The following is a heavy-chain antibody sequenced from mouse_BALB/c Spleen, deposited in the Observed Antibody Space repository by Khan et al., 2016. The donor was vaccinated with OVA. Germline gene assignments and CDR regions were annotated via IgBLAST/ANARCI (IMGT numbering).Heavy chain of an antibody. J-gene: IGHJ4*01. CDR3: ARAYYSDDGYYAMDY. V-gene: IGHV2-6-4*01. CDR1: GFSLSRYN. Sequence: QVQLKESGPGLVAPSQSLSITCTVSGFSLSRYNIHWVRQPPGKGLEWLGMIWGGGGTDYNSTLKSRLSISKDHSKSQVFLIMNSLQTDDTAMYYCARAYYSDDGYYAMDYWGQGTSVTVSS. D-gene: IGHD2-12*01. CDR2: IWGGGGT.